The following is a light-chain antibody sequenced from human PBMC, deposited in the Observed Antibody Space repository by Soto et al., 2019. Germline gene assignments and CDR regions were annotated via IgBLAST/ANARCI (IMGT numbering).Light chain of an antibody. CDR2: DVS. CDR1: QDIDNN. Sequence: DLQMTQSPPSLSASVGDRVTITCQASQDIDNNLNWYQQKPGKAPKLLIYDVSNLDTGAPSRFSGSGSGTDFTFIISSLQPEDVATYYCQQYDTFVTFGQGTKLEI. V-gene: IGKV1-33*01. J-gene: IGKJ2*01. CDR3: QQYDTFVT.